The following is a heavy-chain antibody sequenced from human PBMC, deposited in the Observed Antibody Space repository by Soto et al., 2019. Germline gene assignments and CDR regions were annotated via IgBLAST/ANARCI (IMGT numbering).Heavy chain of an antibody. V-gene: IGHV1-69*06. CDR3: NRSSEYDFWSGYL. CDR2: IVPMFGTS. J-gene: IGHJ4*02. CDR1: GGTSTRYA. D-gene: IGHD3-3*01. Sequence: QERLVQSGAEVRKPGSSVKVSCKVTGGTSTRYAINWVRQAPGQGLEWMGGIVPMFGTSKYAQKFQARVTITAETSTNIAYMELRSLRSEDTAVYYCNRSSEYDFWSGYLWGQGTLVSVSS.